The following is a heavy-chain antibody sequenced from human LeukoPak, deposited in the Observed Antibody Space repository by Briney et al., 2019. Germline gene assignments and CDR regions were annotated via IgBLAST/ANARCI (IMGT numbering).Heavy chain of an antibody. D-gene: IGHD5-24*01. CDR3: VRASRAVYNTFDS. Sequence: GGSLRLSCAAPKFTFSNHWMHWVRQAPGKGLEWVSRVSPDGSTTLYADSVRGRFTISRDNAKNTLYLQMNSLRAEDTAVYHCVRASRAVYNTFDSWGQGALVTVSS. CDR1: KFTFSNHW. CDR2: VSPDGSTT. V-gene: IGHV3-74*01. J-gene: IGHJ4*02.